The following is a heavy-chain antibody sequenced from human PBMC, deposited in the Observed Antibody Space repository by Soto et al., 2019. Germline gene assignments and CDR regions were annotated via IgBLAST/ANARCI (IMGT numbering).Heavy chain of an antibody. V-gene: IGHV3-30-3*01. CDR2: ISYDGSNK. CDR1: GFTLSSYA. CDR3: AHNYCGGDCYYPYYYYGMDV. J-gene: IGHJ6*02. D-gene: IGHD2-21*02. Sequence: PGGSLRLSCAASGFTLSSYAMHWVRQAPGKGLEWVAVISYDGSNKYYADSVKGRFTISRDNSKNTLYLQMNSLRAEDTAVYYCAHNYCGGDCYYPYYYYGMDVWGQGTTVTVSS.